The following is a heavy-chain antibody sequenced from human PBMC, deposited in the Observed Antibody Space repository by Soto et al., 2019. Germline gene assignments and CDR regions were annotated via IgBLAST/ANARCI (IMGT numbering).Heavy chain of an antibody. CDR1: GGTFSSYA. D-gene: IGHD6-13*01. J-gene: IGHJ4*02. Sequence: QVQLVQSGAEVKKPGSSVKVSCKASGGTFSSYAISWVRQAPGQGLEWMGGIIPIFGTANYAQKFQGRVTITADESTSTDYMELSSMRSEDTAVYYCARDWGSYSSSWTTFDYWGQGTLVNVSS. CDR2: IIPIFGTA. V-gene: IGHV1-69*01. CDR3: ARDWGSYSSSWTTFDY.